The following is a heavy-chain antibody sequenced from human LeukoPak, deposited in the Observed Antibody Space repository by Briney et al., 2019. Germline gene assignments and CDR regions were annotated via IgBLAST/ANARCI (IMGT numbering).Heavy chain of an antibody. D-gene: IGHD3-22*01. CDR2: IHSTGST. CDR3: AGGSNGYYYPFGY. J-gene: IGHJ4*02. CDR1: GGSISSYY. Sequence: SETLSLTCTVSGGSISSYYWSWIRQPAGKGLEWIGRIHSTGSTNYNPSLKSRVSISLDEFKNQFSVKLTSVTAADTAVYYCAGGSNGYYYPFGYWGQGALVTVSS. V-gene: IGHV4-4*07.